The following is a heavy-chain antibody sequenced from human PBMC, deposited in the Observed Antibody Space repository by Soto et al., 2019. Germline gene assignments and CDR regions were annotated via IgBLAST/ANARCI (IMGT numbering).Heavy chain of an antibody. V-gene: IGHV1-69*08. Sequence: QVQLVQSGAEVKKPGSSVKVSCKASGGTFSSYTISWVRQAPGQGLEWMGRIIPILGIAKYAQKFQGRVTITADKATSTAYMELSSLRSEDTAVYYCARDRGYCSSTSCYQYYYYMDVWCKGTTVTVSS. CDR1: GGTFSSYT. CDR3: ARDRGYCSSTSCYQYYYYMDV. D-gene: IGHD2-2*01. CDR2: IIPILGIA. J-gene: IGHJ6*03.